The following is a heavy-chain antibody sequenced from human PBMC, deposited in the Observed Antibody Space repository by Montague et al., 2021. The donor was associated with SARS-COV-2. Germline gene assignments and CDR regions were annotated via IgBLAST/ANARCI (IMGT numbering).Heavy chain of an antibody. V-gene: IGHV4-34*01. CDR2: INHSGST. Sequence: SETLSLTCAVYGGSFSGYYWSWIRQPPGKGLEWIGEINHSGSTNYNPSLKSRVTISLDTSKNQFSLKLSSVTAADTAVYYCARSGWEQLCRARYYYDYGMDVWGQGTTVTVSS. CDR3: ARSGWEQLCRARYYYDYGMDV. CDR1: GGSFSGYY. J-gene: IGHJ6*02. D-gene: IGHD1-26*01.